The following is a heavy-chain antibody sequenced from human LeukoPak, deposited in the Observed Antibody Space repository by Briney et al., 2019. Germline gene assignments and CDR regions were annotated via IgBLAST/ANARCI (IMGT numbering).Heavy chain of an antibody. CDR3: AEGSVVVVPAALNWFDP. CDR2: ISGSGGST. V-gene: IGHV3-23*01. J-gene: IGHJ5*02. D-gene: IGHD2-2*01. CDR1: GFTFSSYW. Sequence: GGSLRLSCAASGFTFSSYWMSWVRQAPGKGLEWVSAISGSGGSTYYADSVKGRFTISRDNSKNTLYLQMNSLRAEDTAVYYCAEGSVVVVPAALNWFDPWGQGTLVTVSS.